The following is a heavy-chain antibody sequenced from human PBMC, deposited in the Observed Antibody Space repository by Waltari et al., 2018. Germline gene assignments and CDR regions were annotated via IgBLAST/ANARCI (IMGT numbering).Heavy chain of an antibody. Sequence: QVQLHESGPGLVKPSETLSLTCDVSGYSISSGFSWGWIRQPPGKGLEWIGSIYHDGKTHFSPSLQSRVTISVDTSKNQFSLKLKSVTAADTAVYYCARVGPYAGSGYYYGPWEYWGQGTLVAVSS. CDR3: ARVGPYAGSGYYYGPWEY. J-gene: IGHJ4*02. CDR1: GYSISSGFS. V-gene: IGHV4-38-2*01. D-gene: IGHD3-22*01. CDR2: IYHDGKT.